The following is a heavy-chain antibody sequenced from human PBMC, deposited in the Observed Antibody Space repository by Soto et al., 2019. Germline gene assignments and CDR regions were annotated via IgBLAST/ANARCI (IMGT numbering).Heavy chain of an antibody. D-gene: IGHD3-10*01. Sequence: GGSLRLSCAASGFTFSNAWMSWVRQAPGKGLEWVGRIKSKTDGGTTDYAAPVKGRFTISRDDSKNTLYLQMNSLKTEDTAVYYCTTDGTYYYGSGSYYQAYYYYGMDVWGQGTTVTVSS. J-gene: IGHJ6*02. CDR2: IKSKTDGGTT. CDR1: GFTFSNAW. CDR3: TTDGTYYYGSGSYYQAYYYYGMDV. V-gene: IGHV3-15*01.